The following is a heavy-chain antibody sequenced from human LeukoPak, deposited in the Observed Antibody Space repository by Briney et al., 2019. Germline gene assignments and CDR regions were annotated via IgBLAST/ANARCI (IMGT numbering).Heavy chain of an antibody. V-gene: IGHV4-4*07. CDR2: IYSSGST. Sequence: SETLSLTCTVAGGSISSYYWSWIRQPAGKGLEWIGRIYSSGSTNYNPSLKSRVTMSVDTSKNQFSLKLSSVTAADTAVYYCARGQYHLLYWYFDLWGRGTLVTVSS. CDR1: GGSISSYY. D-gene: IGHD2-2*01. CDR3: ARGQYHLLYWYFDL. J-gene: IGHJ2*01.